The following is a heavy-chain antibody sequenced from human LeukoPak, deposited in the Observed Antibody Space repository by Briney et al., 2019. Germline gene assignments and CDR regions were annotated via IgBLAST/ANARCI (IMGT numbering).Heavy chain of an antibody. CDR1: GGSLSSSSYY. J-gene: IGHJ4*02. CDR3: ARGSALQQQLEIFDY. V-gene: IGHV4-39*07. Sequence: PSETLSLTCTVSGGSLSSSSYYWGWIRQPPGNGLEWIGSIYYSGSTYYNPSLKSRVTISVDTSKNQFSLKLSSVTAADTAVYYCARGSALQQQLEIFDYWGQGTLVTVSS. D-gene: IGHD6-13*01. CDR2: IYYSGST.